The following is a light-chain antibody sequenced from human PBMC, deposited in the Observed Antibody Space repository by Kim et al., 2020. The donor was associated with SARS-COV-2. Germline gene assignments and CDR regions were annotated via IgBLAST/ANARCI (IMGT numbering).Light chain of an antibody. Sequence: NFMLTQPHSVSESPGKTVTISCTRSSGSIASNYVQWYQQRPGSAPTTVISEDNQRPSGVPDRFSGSIDSSSNSASLTISGLKTEDEADYYCQSYDTSNHRVFGGGTQLTVL. J-gene: IGLJ3*02. CDR1: SGSIASNY. CDR2: EDN. V-gene: IGLV6-57*03. CDR3: QSYDTSNHRV.